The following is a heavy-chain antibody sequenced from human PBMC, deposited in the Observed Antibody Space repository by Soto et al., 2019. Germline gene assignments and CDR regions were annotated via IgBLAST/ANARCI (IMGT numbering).Heavy chain of an antibody. CDR2: IYDGGRP. D-gene: IGHD1-26*01. CDR3: ARGVGSSPPRY. V-gene: IGHV4-59*01. J-gene: IGHJ4*02. CDR1: GGSISSYY. Sequence: SETLSLTCSVSGGSISSYYWSWIRQPPGQALEWIGYIYDGGRPYYNPSLRSRVIISADTSKNQISLKLTSATAADTAVYYCARGVGSSPPRYWGRGTLVTVSS.